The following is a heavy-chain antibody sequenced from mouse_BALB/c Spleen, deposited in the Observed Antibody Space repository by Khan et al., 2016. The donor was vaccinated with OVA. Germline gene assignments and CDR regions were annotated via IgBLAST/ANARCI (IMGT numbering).Heavy chain of an antibody. CDR2: IYPGSGST. CDR3: TRWSYWFAY. Sequence: LQESGSELVRPGASVKLSCKASGYTFTSYWMHWVKQRPGQGLEWIGDIYPGSGSTNYDEKFKSKATLTVDTSSSTAYMQLSSLTSEDYAVYYCTRWSYWFAYWGQGTLVTVSA. J-gene: IGHJ3*01. CDR1: GYTFTSYW. V-gene: IGHV1S22*01. D-gene: IGHD2-12*01.